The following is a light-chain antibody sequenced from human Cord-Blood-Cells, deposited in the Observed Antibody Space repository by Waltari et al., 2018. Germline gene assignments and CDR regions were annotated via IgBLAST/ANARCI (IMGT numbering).Light chain of an antibody. Sequence: DIQMTQSPSSLSASVGDRVTINCRASQNISSYLNWYQQKPGKAPKLLIYAASSLQSGVPSRFSGSGSGTDFTLTISSLQPEDFATYYCQQSYSTPFTFGPGTKVDIK. CDR1: QNISSY. V-gene: IGKV1-39*01. CDR2: AAS. CDR3: QQSYSTPFT. J-gene: IGKJ3*01.